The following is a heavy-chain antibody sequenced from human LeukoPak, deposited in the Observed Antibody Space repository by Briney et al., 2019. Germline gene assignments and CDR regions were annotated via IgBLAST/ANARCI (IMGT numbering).Heavy chain of an antibody. D-gene: IGHD3-16*01. CDR1: GFTFSSYG. CDR3: AKDHTGGSDYGDY. Sequence: PGRSLRLSCAASGFTFSSYGMHWARQAPGKGLEWVAVISYDGSNKYYAESVKGRFTISRDNSKNTMYLQMNSLRTEDTAVYYCAKDHTGGSDYGDYWGQGTLVTVSS. V-gene: IGHV3-30*18. J-gene: IGHJ4*02. CDR2: ISYDGSNK.